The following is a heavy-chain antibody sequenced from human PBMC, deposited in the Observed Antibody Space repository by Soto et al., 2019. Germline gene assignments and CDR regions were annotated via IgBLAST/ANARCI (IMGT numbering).Heavy chain of an antibody. V-gene: IGHV1-69*01. CDR3: ARSAYCGGDCYPPFDY. D-gene: IGHD2-21*02. CDR2: IIPIFGTA. Sequence: SGGTFSSYAISWVRQAPGQGLEWMGGIIPIFGTANYAQKFQGRVTITADESTSTAYMELSSLRSEDTAVYYCARSAYCGGDCYPPFDYWGQGTLVTVSS. J-gene: IGHJ4*02. CDR1: GGTFSSYA.